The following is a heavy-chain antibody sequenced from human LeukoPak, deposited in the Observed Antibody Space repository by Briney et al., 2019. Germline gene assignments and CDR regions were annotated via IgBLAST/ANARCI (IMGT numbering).Heavy chain of an antibody. J-gene: IGHJ4*02. Sequence: PSETLSLTCTVSGGSISSSSYYWGWIRQPPGKGLEWIGSIYYSGSTYYNPSLKSRVTISVDTSKNQFSLKLSSVTAADTAVYYCARDPKDDSSGYYYFDYWGQGTLVTVSS. D-gene: IGHD3-22*01. CDR3: ARDPKDDSSGYYYFDY. CDR2: IYYSGST. V-gene: IGHV4-39*07. CDR1: GGSISSSSYY.